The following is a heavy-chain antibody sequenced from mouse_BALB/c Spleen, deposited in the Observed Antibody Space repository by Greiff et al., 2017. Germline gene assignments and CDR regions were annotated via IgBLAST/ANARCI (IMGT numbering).Heavy chain of an antibody. CDR1: GYTFTDYA. V-gene: IGHV1-67*01. D-gene: IGHD1-1*01. Sequence: QVQLKESGPELVRPGVSVKISCKGSGYTFTDYAMHWVKQSHAKSLEWIGVISTYSGNTNYNQKFKGKATMTVDKSSSTAYMQLSSLTSEDSAVYYCARVYGGSSYAMDYWGQGTSVTVSS. CDR2: ISTYSGNT. CDR3: ARVYGGSSYAMDY. J-gene: IGHJ4*01.